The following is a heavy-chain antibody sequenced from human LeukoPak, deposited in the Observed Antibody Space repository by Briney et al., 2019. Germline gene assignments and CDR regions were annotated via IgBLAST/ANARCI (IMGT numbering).Heavy chain of an antibody. Sequence: PGGSLRLSCAASGFTFSTYSMNWVRQAPGKGLEWVSSISSRSSYIYFADSVKGRFTISRDNAKNSLYLQMNSLRAEDTAVYYCASTETMVRGVIPDENDYWGQGTLVTVSS. CDR3: ASTETMVRGVIPDENDY. CDR2: ISSRSSYI. CDR1: GFTFSTYS. D-gene: IGHD3-10*01. V-gene: IGHV3-21*01. J-gene: IGHJ4*02.